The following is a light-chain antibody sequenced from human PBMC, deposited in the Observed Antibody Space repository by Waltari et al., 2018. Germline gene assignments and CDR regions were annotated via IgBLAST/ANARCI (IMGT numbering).Light chain of an antibody. Sequence: DIQMTQSPSTLSASVGDRVTITCRASQRISSWLAWFQQVPGKVPKRLLYETSTLESGVPSRFSGSGSGTEFTLTISSLQPEDFAIYYCQQSYSSPWTFAQGTKVEIK. CDR1: QRISSW. CDR3: QQSYSSPWT. J-gene: IGKJ1*01. V-gene: IGKV1-5*01. CDR2: ETS.